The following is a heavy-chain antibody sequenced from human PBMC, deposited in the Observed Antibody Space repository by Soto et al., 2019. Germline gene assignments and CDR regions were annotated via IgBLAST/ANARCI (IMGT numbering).Heavy chain of an antibody. CDR3: ARPHLESRDGYANYFDY. D-gene: IGHD5-12*01. J-gene: IGHJ4*02. CDR1: GGTFSSYA. CDR2: IIPIFGTA. Sequence: VQLVQSGAEVQKPGLSVKVSCKASGGTFSSYAISWVRQAPGHGLEWMGGIIPIFGTANYAQKFQGRVTITADESTSTAYMELSSVRSEDTAVYYCARPHLESRDGYANYFDYWGQGTLVTVSS. V-gene: IGHV1-69*01.